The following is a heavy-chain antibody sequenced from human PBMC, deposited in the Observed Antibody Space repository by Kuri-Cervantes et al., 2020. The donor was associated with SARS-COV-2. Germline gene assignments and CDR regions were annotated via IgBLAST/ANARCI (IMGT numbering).Heavy chain of an antibody. CDR1: GDSISSYY. J-gene: IGHJ4*02. CDR2: IFYSGST. CDR3: ARATSYCGGDCYIFDY. V-gene: IGHV4-59*01. Sequence: GSLRLSCSVSGDSISSYYWGWIRQPPGRGLEWIGYIFYSGSTNYNPSLKCRVTISVDTSKNQFSLRLNSVTAADTAVYYCARATSYCGGDCYIFDYWGQGTLVTVSS. D-gene: IGHD2-21*01.